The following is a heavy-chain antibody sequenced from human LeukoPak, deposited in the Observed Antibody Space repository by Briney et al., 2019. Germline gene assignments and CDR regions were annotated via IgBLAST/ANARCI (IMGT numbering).Heavy chain of an antibody. V-gene: IGHV1-46*02. D-gene: IGHD2-21*02. Sequence: ASVKVSCKASGYTFNSYYMHWVRQAPGQGLEWMGKINPSGGSTSYAQKFQGRVTVTRDTSTSTVYMELSSLRSEDTAVYYCARVSPDRYCGGDCYSSAYFDYWGQGTLVTVSS. CDR2: INPSGGST. CDR1: GYTFNSYY. J-gene: IGHJ4*02. CDR3: ARVSPDRYCGGDCYSSAYFDY.